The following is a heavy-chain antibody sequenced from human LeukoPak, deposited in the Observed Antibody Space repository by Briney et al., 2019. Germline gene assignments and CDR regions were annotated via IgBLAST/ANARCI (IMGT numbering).Heavy chain of an antibody. J-gene: IGHJ4*02. Sequence: PSETLSLTCTVSGGSISSYYWSWIRQPPGKGLEWIGYIYYSGSTNYNPSLKSRVTISVDTSKNQFSLKLSSVTAADTAVYYCAREEMLGYCSSTSCYSSYYFDYWGQGTLVTVSS. CDR1: GGSISSYY. CDR2: IYYSGST. D-gene: IGHD2-2*02. V-gene: IGHV4-59*01. CDR3: AREEMLGYCSSTSCYSSYYFDY.